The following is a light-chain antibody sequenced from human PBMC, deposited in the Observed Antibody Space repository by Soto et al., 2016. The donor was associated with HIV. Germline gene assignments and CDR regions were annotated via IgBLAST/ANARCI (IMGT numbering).Light chain of an antibody. J-gene: IGLJ2*01. Sequence: SYVLIQSPSVSVAPGETGRITCEGNNIGSQTVHWYQQKSGQAPVLVVYDDDDRPSGIPERFSGSNSGNTATLTISRVDIGDEADYYCQVWDSGSDPVVFGGGTKLTVL. CDR3: QVWDSGSDPVV. CDR2: DDD. V-gene: IGLV3-21*02. CDR1: NIGSQT.